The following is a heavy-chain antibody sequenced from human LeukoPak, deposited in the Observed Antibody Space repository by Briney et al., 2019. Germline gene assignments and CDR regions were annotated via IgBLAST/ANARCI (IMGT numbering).Heavy chain of an antibody. CDR1: GGSISSYY. CDR2: IYYSGST. D-gene: IGHD3-10*01. V-gene: IGHV4-59*12. J-gene: IGHJ5*02. CDR3: ARDYYGSGSYYNAGPYNWFDP. Sequence: SETLSLTCTVSGGSISSYYWSWIRQPPGKGLEWIGYIYYSGSTNYNPSLKSRVTISVDTSKNQFSLKLSSVTAADTAVYYCARDYYGSGSYYNAGPYNWFDPWGQGTLVTVSS.